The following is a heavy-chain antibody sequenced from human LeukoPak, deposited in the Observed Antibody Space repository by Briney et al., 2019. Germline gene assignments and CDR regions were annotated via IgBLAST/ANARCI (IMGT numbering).Heavy chain of an antibody. D-gene: IGHD3-9*01. CDR1: GGSISSYY. Sequence: PSETLSLTCTVSGGSISSYYWSWIRQPPGKGLEWIGNIFHSGSTNHNPSLKSRVTISVDTSKNQFSLKLNSVTAADTAIYYCARDGAVDILTGYGAFYIWGQGTMVIVS. CDR3: ARDGAVDILTGYGAFYI. V-gene: IGHV4-59*01. J-gene: IGHJ3*02. CDR2: IFHSGST.